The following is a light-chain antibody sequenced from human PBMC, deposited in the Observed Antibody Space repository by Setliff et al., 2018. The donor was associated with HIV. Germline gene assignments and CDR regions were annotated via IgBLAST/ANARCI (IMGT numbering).Light chain of an antibody. CDR2: DDD. J-gene: IGLJ1*01. CDR1: SIGNKS. CDR3: QVWDSSSDHV. V-gene: IGLV3-21*03. Sequence: SYELAQPPSVSVDPGKTARITCGGNSIGNKSVHWYQQKPGQAPVLVVYDDDDRPSGIPERFSGSNSGNTATLTISRVAAGDEADYYCQVWDSSSDHVFGTGTKGTVL.